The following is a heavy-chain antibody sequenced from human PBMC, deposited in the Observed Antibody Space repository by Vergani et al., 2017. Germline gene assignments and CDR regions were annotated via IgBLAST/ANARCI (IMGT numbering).Heavy chain of an antibody. J-gene: IGHJ4*02. CDR2: FKSKTDGGTT. Sequence: EVQLVESGGGLVKPGGSLRLSCAASGFTFSNAWMSWVRQAPGKGLEWVGRFKSKTDGGTTDYAAPVKGRFTISRDDSKNTLYLQMNSLKTEDTAVYYCTTLSPNWAHWWGQGTLVNVSS. CDR3: TTLSPNWAHW. D-gene: IGHD7-27*01. CDR1: GFTFSNAW. V-gene: IGHV3-15*01.